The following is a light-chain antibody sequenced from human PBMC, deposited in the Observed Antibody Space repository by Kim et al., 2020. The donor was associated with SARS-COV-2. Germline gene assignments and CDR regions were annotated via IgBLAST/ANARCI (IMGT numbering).Light chain of an antibody. CDR2: GES. V-gene: IGKV3-20*01. CDR1: QSISSNY. J-gene: IGKJ2*01. CDR3: QHYGSSPYT. Sequence: EIVLTQSPGTLSLSPGERATLSCRASQSISSNYLAWYQQRPGQAPRLLIYGESSRATGIPDRFSGSGSGTDFTLTISRLEPEDFAVYYCQHYGSSPYTFGQGTKLEI.